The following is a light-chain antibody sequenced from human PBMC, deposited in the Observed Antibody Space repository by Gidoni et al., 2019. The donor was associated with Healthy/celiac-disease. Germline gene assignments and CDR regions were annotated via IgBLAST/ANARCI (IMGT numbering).Light chain of an antibody. V-gene: IGKV2-28*01. CDR3: MQALQTPR. CDR2: LGS. CDR1: QSLLHSNGYNY. J-gene: IGKJ5*01. Sequence: DIVMTQSPLSLPVTPGDPASISCRSSQSLLHSNGYNYLDWYLQKPGESPQLLIYLGSNRSSGVPDRFSGSGSGTDFTLKISRVEAEDVRVYYCMQALQTPRFGQGTRLEIK.